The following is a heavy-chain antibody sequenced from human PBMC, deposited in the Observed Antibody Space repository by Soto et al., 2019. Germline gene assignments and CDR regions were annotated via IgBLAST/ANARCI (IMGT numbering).Heavy chain of an antibody. V-gene: IGHV4-34*02. CDR3: ARGHSSSAGRGNEDWFDP. J-gene: IGHJ5*02. CDR2: INHSGST. Sequence: QVLLQQWGAGLLKPSETLSLTCAVYGGSFSGYYWSWIRQPPGKGLEWIGEINHSGSTSYNPSLKSRVTISVDTSKNQCSLKLSSVTAADTVVYYWARGHSSSAGRGNEDWFDPWGQGTLVTVSS. CDR1: GGSFSGYY. D-gene: IGHD6-25*01.